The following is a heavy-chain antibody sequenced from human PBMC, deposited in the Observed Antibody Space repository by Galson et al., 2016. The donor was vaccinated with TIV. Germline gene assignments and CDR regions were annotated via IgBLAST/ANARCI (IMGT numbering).Heavy chain of an antibody. CDR2: INREGSTT. CDR1: GFTFSTYW. D-gene: IGHD2-2*01. CDR3: AREGYCSSNSCYPYY. Sequence: SLRLSCAGSGFTFSTYWMQWVRQASGKGLVWVSRINREGSTTTYAVAVKGRFTISRDNSKNTLYLKMNSMIDDDTAVYYCAREGYCSSNSCYPYYWGQGSLVTVSS. V-gene: IGHV3-74*03. J-gene: IGHJ4*02.